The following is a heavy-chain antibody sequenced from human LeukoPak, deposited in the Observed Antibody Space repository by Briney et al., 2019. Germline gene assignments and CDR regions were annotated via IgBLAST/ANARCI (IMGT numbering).Heavy chain of an antibody. D-gene: IGHD1-1*01. CDR1: GFTFSRYS. Sequence: TGGSLRLSCAAAGFTFSRYSMNWVRQAPGKGLEWVSSISSSSSYIYYADSVKGRFTISRDNAKNSLYLQMNSLRAEDTAVYYCARDPPLEPRDDDAFDIWGQGTMVTVSS. J-gene: IGHJ3*02. CDR3: ARDPPLEPRDDDAFDI. V-gene: IGHV3-21*01. CDR2: ISSSSSYI.